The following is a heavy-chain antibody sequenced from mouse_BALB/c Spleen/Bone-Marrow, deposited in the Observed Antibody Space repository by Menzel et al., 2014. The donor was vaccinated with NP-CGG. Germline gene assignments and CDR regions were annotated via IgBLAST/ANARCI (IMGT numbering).Heavy chain of an antibody. CDR1: GFTFSSYG. CDR2: ISSGGSYT. V-gene: IGHV5-6*01. Sequence: EVKLMESGRDLVKPGGSLKLSCVASGFTFSSYGMSWVRQTPDKRLEWVATISSGGSYTYYPDSVKGRFTISRDNAKNTLYLQMSSLKSEDTAMYYCGRNYYGSSYYFDYWGQGTTLTVSS. CDR3: GRNYYGSSYYFDY. D-gene: IGHD1-1*01. J-gene: IGHJ2*01.